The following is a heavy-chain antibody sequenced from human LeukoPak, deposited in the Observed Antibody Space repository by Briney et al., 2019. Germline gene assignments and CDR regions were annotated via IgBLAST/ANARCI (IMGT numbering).Heavy chain of an antibody. CDR2: INPSGGST. J-gene: IGHJ4*02. V-gene: IGHV1-2*02. CDR3: ARDRKRQYYYDSSGYYPLTGFDY. Sequence: ASVKVSCKASGYTFTSYYMHWVRQAPGQGLEWMGIINPSGGSTNYAQKFQGRVTMTRDTSISTAYMELSRLRSDDTAVYYCARDRKRQYYYDSSGYYPLTGFDYWGQGTLVTVSS. D-gene: IGHD3-22*01. CDR1: GYTFTSYY.